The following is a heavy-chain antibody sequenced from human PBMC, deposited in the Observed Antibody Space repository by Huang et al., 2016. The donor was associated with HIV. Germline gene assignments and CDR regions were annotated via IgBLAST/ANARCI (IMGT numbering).Heavy chain of an antibody. Sequence: QITLKESGPTLVKPTQTLTLTCTFSGFSLSTSGVGVGWIRQPPGKGLEWLALLHWNNDKPYNASRKSRLTITKDTSKNQVVLTMANVDPLDTATYYCARRAASGWQQEYFHLWGQGTLVTVSS. J-gene: IGHJ1*01. D-gene: IGHD6-19*01. CDR1: GFSLSTSGVG. CDR3: ARRAASGWQQEYFHL. CDR2: LHWNNDK. V-gene: IGHV2-5*01.